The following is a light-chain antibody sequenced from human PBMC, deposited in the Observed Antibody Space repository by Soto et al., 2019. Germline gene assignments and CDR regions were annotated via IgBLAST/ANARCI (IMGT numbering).Light chain of an antibody. CDR2: DAS. Sequence: EIVLTQYTATLSLSPGERATLSCRASQSISSSLAWYQQKPGQAPRLLIYDASNRATGIPARFSGSRSGTDFTPTISRLEPEDFAVYYCRQRSNWPRTFGQGTKVDI. CDR1: QSISSS. J-gene: IGKJ1*01. V-gene: IGKV3-11*01. CDR3: RQRSNWPRT.